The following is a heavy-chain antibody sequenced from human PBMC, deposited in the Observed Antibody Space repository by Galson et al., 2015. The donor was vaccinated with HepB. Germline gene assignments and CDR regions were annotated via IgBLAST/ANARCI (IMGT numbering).Heavy chain of an antibody. J-gene: IGHJ4*02. Sequence: SLRLSCAASGFTFSSYAMNWVRQAPGKGLEWVSVISGSGGSTYYADSVKGRFTISRDNSKNRLYVQMNSLRAEDTAVYYCAKGRDYYDSSGAIDYWGQGTLVTVSS. V-gene: IGHV3-23*01. CDR1: GFTFSSYA. D-gene: IGHD3-22*01. CDR2: ISGSGGST. CDR3: AKGRDYYDSSGAIDY.